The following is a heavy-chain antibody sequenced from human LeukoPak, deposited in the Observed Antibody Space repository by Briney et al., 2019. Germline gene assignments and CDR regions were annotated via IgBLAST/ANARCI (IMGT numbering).Heavy chain of an antibody. CDR3: ARDLVVQSEWFGELSSLGY. V-gene: IGHV3-11*01. J-gene: IGHJ4*02. CDR2: ISSSGSTI. CDR1: GFTFSDYY. D-gene: IGHD3-10*01. Sequence: KPGGSLRLSCAASGFTFSDYYMSWIRQAPGKGLEWVSYISSSGSTIYYADSVKGRFTISRDNAKNSLYLQMNSLRAEDTAVYYCARDLVVQSEWFGELSSLGYWGQGTLVTVSS.